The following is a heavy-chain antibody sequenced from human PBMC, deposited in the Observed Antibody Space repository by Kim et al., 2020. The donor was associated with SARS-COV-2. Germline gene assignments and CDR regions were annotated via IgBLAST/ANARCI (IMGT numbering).Heavy chain of an antibody. Sequence: SETLSLTCTVSGGSISSSSYYWGWIRQPPGKGLEWIGSIYYSGSTYYNPSLKSRVTISVDTSKNQFSLKLSSVTAADTAVYYCARDPVPRVDDILTGYSPYYYYYYGMDVWGQGTTVTVSS. J-gene: IGHJ6*02. CDR3: ARDPVPRVDDILTGYSPYYYYYYGMDV. CDR2: IYYSGST. D-gene: IGHD3-9*01. V-gene: IGHV4-39*07. CDR1: GGSISSSSYY.